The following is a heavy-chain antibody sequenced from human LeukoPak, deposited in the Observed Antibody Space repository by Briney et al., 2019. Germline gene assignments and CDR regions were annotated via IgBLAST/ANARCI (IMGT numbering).Heavy chain of an antibody. Sequence: GRSPTLSCAAAGSTFHSNAMSSASHDARGWMEWVSAISASGGTTYYADSVRGRFTISRDNSENTLYLQMNILRVEDTAVYYGAKEPREYCSSSACPNWLDPWGQGALVSVS. CDR1: GSTFHSNA. D-gene: IGHD2/OR15-2a*01. J-gene: IGHJ5*02. CDR2: ISASGGTT. CDR3: AKEPREYCSSSACPNWLDP. V-gene: IGHV3-23*01.